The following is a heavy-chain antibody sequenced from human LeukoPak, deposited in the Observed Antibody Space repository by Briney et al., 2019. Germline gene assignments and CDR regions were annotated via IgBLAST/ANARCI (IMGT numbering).Heavy chain of an antibody. Sequence: ASVKVSCKASGYTFTSYDISWVRQAPGQGLEWMGWISAYNGNTNYAQKLQGRVTMTTDTSTSTAYMELSSLRSEDTAVYYCARSTQDIVVVVAAHNDAFDIWGQGTMVTVSS. CDR1: GYTFTSYD. J-gene: IGHJ3*02. CDR2: ISAYNGNT. CDR3: ARSTQDIVVVVAAHNDAFDI. D-gene: IGHD2-15*01. V-gene: IGHV1-18*01.